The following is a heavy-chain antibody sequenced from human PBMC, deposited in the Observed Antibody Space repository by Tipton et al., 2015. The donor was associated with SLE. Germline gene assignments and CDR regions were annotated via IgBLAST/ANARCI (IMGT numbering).Heavy chain of an antibody. Sequence: QSGAEVKKPGASVKVSCKASGYTFTSYYIHWVRQAPGQGLEWMGRINPNTGGTKSAQKFQGWVTLTSDTSTNTAYMDVSSLTSDDTALYYCARGGAQHWFDSWGQGTLVTVSS. CDR1: GYTFTSYY. J-gene: IGHJ5*01. V-gene: IGHV1-2*04. D-gene: IGHD4/OR15-4a*01. CDR3: ARGGAQHWFDS. CDR2: INPNTGGT.